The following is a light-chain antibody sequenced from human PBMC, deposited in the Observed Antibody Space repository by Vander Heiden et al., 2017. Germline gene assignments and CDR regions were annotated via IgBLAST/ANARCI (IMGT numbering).Light chain of an antibody. CDR3: QSYDTSSVV. CDR2: QDN. Sequence: HSVSESPGKTVTISCTGSSGSIANNYVQWYQQRPGSAPTTVIYQDNQRPSGVPDRFSGSFDSSSNSAFLTISGLKTEDEADYYCQSYDTSSVVFGGGTKLTVL. J-gene: IGLJ2*01. CDR1: SGSIANNY. V-gene: IGLV6-57*02.